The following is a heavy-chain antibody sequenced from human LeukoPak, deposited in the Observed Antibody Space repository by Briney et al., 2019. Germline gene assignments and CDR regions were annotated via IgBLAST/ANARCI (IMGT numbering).Heavy chain of an antibody. J-gene: IGHJ4*02. Sequence: GESLKISCKGSGYSFTSYWIGWVRQMPGKGLEWMGIIYPGDSDTRYSPSFQGQVTISADKSISTAYLQWSSPKASDTAMYYCARGTKSDYVWGSYRSNPYYFDYWGQGTLVTVSS. CDR3: ARGTKSDYVWGSYRSNPYYFDY. D-gene: IGHD3-16*02. CDR2: IYPGDSDT. CDR1: GYSFTSYW. V-gene: IGHV5-51*01.